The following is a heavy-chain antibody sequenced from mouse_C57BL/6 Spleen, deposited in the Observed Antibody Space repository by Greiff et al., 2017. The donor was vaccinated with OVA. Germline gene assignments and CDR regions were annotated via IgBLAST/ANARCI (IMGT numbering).Heavy chain of an antibody. V-gene: IGHV1-15*01. CDR3: TRCDYGSSYTWFAY. CDR1: GYTFTDYE. Sequence: VQLQQSGAELVRPGASVTLSCKASGYTFTDYEMHWVKQTPVHGLEWIGAIDPETGGTAYNQKFKGKAILTADKSSSTAYMELRSLTSEDSAVYYCTRCDYGSSYTWFAYWGQGTLVTVSA. D-gene: IGHD1-1*01. CDR2: IDPETGGT. J-gene: IGHJ3*01.